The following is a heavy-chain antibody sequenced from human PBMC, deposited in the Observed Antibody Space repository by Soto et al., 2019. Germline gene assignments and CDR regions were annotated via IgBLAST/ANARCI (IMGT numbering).Heavy chain of an antibody. Sequence: QLQLQESSSGLVKPSQTLSLTCAVSGGSISSGGYSWSWIRQPPGKGLEWIGYIYHSGSTYYNPSLKSRVTISVDRSKNQFSLKLSSVTAADTAVYYCARGPPNTYWGQGTLVTVSS. CDR2: IYHSGST. J-gene: IGHJ4*02. CDR1: GGSISSGGYS. D-gene: IGHD2-8*01. V-gene: IGHV4-30-2*01. CDR3: ARGPPNTY.